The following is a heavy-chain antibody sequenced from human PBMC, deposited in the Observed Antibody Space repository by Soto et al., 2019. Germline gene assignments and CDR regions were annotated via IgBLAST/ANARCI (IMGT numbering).Heavy chain of an antibody. CDR3: ARGLYYYDSSGYYGGWFDP. CDR1: GYTFTRYY. J-gene: IGHJ5*02. V-gene: IGHV1-46*01. D-gene: IGHD3-22*01. CDR2: INPSGGST. Sequence: ASVKVSFKASGYTFTRYYMHWLRQAPGQGLAGMGIINPSGGSTSYAQRFQGRVTMTRDTFTSTVYMELSSLRSEDTAVYYCARGLYYYDSSGYYGGWFDPWGQGTLVTVSS.